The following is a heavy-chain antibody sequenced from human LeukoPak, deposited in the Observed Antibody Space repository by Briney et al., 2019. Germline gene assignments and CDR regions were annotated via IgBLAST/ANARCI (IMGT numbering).Heavy chain of an antibody. D-gene: IGHD5-12*01. CDR3: ARARGYSGYDPDNWFDP. V-gene: IGHV1-2*02. J-gene: IGHJ5*02. CDR2: INPNSGGT. CDR1: GYTFTGYY. Sequence: ASVKVSCKASGYTFTGYYMHWVRQAPGQGLEWMGWINPNSGGTNYAQKFQGRVTMTRDTSISTAYMELSRLRSDDTAVYYCARARGYSGYDPDNWFDPWGQGTLVTVSS.